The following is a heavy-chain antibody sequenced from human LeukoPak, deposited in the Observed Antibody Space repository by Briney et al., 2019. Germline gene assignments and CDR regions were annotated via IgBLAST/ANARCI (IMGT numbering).Heavy chain of an antibody. CDR3: ARDWPTVIADY. V-gene: IGHV1-18*01. J-gene: IGHJ4*02. D-gene: IGHD4-11*01. CDR2: IRANNGDT. Sequence: WMGWIRANNGDTKYAQRMHDSITMTTDTSKSTAYMDLRSLSSDDTAIYYCARDWPTVIADYWGQGTLVTVSS.